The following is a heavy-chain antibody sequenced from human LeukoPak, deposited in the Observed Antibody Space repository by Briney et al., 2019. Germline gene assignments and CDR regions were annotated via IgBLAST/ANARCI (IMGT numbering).Heavy chain of an antibody. CDR3: ASARTNNDHGDY. CDR2: IYPCDSDT. CDR1: GYSFTSYW. Sequence: WGSPEISLNGSGYSFTSYWIGRVRQMPGKGLEWVGIIYPCDSDTKYSPSFQGQVTISADKSISTAYLQWSSLKASDTAMYYCASARTNNDHGDYWGQGTLVTVSS. J-gene: IGHJ4*02. V-gene: IGHV5-51*01. D-gene: IGHD1-14*01.